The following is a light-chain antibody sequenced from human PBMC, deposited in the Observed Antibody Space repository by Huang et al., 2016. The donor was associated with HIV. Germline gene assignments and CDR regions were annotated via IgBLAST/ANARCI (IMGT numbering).Light chain of an antibody. J-gene: IGKJ3*01. CDR3: QQYGSSIFT. CDR2: SAS. V-gene: IGKV3-20*01. Sequence: GERATLSCRASQTVISDYLAWYQQKPGQAPRLLIYSASKRATGIPDRFSGSGSGTDFSLTISRLEPEDFALYYCQQYGSSIFTFGPGTKVDV. CDR1: QTVISDY.